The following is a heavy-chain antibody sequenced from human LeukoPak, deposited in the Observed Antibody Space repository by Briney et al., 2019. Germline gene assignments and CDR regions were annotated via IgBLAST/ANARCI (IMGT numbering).Heavy chain of an antibody. D-gene: IGHD3-22*01. CDR2: VGGSGDTA. Sequence: GGSLRLSCAASGFTFSTYAMSWVRQTPDRGLEWVSTVGGSGDTAYYADSVKGRFTISRDNSKNMLFLQMNSLRAEDTAIYFCARQYYYNTSDAFDIWGQGTLVTVSS. V-gene: IGHV3-23*01. CDR3: ARQYYYNTSDAFDI. CDR1: GFTFSTYA. J-gene: IGHJ3*02.